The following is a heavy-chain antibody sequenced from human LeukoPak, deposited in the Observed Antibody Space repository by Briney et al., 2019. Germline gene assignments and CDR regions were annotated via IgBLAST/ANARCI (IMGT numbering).Heavy chain of an antibody. V-gene: IGHV3-30*18. J-gene: IGHJ6*02. D-gene: IGHD2-2*01. CDR3: AKDSYCSSTSCYSDGMDV. Sequence: PGRSLRLSCAASGFTFSSYGMHWVRQAPGKGLEWVAVISYDGSNKYYADSVKGRFTISRDNSKNTLYLQMNSPRAEDTAVYYCAKDSYCSSTSCYSDGMDVWGQGTTVTVSS. CDR2: ISYDGSNK. CDR1: GFTFSSYG.